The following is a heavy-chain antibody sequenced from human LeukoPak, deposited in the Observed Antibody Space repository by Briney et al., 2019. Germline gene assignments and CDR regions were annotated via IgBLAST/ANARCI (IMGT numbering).Heavy chain of an antibody. CDR1: GYTFTGYY. CDR3: ARVRNGRDYSVGY. J-gene: IGHJ4*02. CDR2: INPNGGGT. V-gene: IGHV1-2*02. Sequence: ASVKVSCKASGYTFTGYYMHWVRQAPGQGLEWMGWINPNGGGTNYAQKFQGRVTMTRDTSISTAYMELSRLRSDDTAVYYCARVRNGRDYSVGYWGQGTLVTVSS. D-gene: IGHD4-11*01.